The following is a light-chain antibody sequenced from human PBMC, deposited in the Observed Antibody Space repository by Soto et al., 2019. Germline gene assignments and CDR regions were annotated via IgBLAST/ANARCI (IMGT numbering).Light chain of an antibody. Sequence: DVVMTQSPLSLPVTLGQPASISCRSSRSLIYSDGHTYLNWCQQRPGQPPRRLIYKVSNRDAGVPVRFSGSGSGTDFTRKISRVDAEEVGGYNCLQGVYWPPGRSFGHGTKLDIK. CDR1: RSLIYSDGHTY. V-gene: IGKV2-30*01. J-gene: IGKJ1*01. CDR3: LQGVYWPPGRS. CDR2: KVS.